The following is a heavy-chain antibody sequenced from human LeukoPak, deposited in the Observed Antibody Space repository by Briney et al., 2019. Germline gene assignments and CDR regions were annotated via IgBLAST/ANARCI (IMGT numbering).Heavy chain of an antibody. CDR1: GYTLTGYY. V-gene: IGHV1-2*02. CDR3: ATIGYCSGGSCYPPHFDY. Sequence: ASVKVSCKASGYTLTGYYMHWVRQAPGQGLEWMGWINPNSGGTNYAQKFQGRVTMTRDTSISTAYMELSRLGSDDTAVYYCATIGYCSGGSCYPPHFDYWGQGTLVTVSS. CDR2: INPNSGGT. J-gene: IGHJ4*02. D-gene: IGHD2-15*01.